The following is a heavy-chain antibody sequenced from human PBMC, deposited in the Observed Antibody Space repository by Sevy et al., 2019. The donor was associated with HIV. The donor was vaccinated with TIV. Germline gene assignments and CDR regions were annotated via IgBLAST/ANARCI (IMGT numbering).Heavy chain of an antibody. J-gene: IGHJ4*02. Sequence: GGSLRLSCAASGFTFSSYWINWVRQAPGEGLEWVANINQGGNQKHYMDSVKGRFTISRDNAENAVYQQMNSLRVEDTAVYYCARGPSGAAAGRFDSWGQGTLVTVSS. CDR1: GFTFSSYW. CDR3: ARGPSGAAAGRFDS. D-gene: IGHD6-13*01. V-gene: IGHV3-7*01. CDR2: INQGGNQK.